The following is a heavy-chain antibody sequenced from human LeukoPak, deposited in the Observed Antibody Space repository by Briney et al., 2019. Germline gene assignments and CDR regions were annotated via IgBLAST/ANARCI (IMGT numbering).Heavy chain of an antibody. Sequence: ASVKVSCKASVYTFTSYGISWVPQAPGQGLEWMGWISAYNGNTNYAQKLQGRVTMTTDTSTSTAYMELRSLRSDDTAVYHCARDLALTIFGVANWFDPWGQGTLVTVSS. CDR1: VYTFTSYG. CDR2: ISAYNGNT. D-gene: IGHD3-3*01. V-gene: IGHV1-18*01. CDR3: ARDLALTIFGVANWFDP. J-gene: IGHJ5*02.